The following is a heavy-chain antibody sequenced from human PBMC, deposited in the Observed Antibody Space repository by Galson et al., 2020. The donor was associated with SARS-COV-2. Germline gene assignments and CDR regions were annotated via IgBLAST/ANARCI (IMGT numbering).Heavy chain of an antibody. D-gene: IGHD3-10*01. J-gene: IGHJ5*02. CDR3: ARAPRRFGYNWFDP. V-gene: IGHV4-4*02. CDR2: IYHSGST. Sequence: SETLSLTCAVSGGSISSSNWWSWVRQPPGKGLEWLGEIYHSGSTNYNPSLKSRVTISVDKSKNQFSLKLSSVTAADTAVYYCARAPRRFGYNWFDPWGQGTLVTVSS. CDR1: GGSISSSNW.